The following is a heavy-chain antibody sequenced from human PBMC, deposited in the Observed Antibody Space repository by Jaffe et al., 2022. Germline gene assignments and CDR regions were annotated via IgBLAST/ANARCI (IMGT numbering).Heavy chain of an antibody. D-gene: IGHD3-10*01. CDR1: GGSISMSNW. V-gene: IGHV4-4*02. CDR2: IYHSGST. Sequence: QVQLQESGPGLVKPSGTLSLSCAVSGGSISMSNWWSWIRQPPGKGLEWIGEIYHSGSTNYNPSLRSRVTISLDNSKNQFSLSLSSVTAADTAIYYCARSFCNYGRGDFDCWGQGTLVTVSS. J-gene: IGHJ5*01. CDR3: ARSFCNYGRGDFDC.